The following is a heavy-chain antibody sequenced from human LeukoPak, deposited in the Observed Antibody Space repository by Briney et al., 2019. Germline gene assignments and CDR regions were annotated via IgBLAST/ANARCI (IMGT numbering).Heavy chain of an antibody. J-gene: IGHJ5*02. CDR3: ARDRPDYDILTGYSNWFDP. CDR1: GFTFSSYS. CDR2: ISSSSSTI. Sequence: QPGGSLRLSCAASGFTFSSYSMNWVRQAPGKGLEWVSYISSSSSTIYYADSVKGRFTISRDNAKNSLYLQMNSLRAEDTAVYYCARDRPDYDILTGYSNWFDPWGQGTLVTVSS. D-gene: IGHD3-9*01. V-gene: IGHV3-48*01.